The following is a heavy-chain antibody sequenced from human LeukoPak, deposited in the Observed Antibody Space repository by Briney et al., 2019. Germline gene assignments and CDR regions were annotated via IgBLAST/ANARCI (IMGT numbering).Heavy chain of an antibody. V-gene: IGHV3-13*01. Sequence: PGGSLRLSCAASGFTFSDYDMLWVPHATGKGLEGVSAIGNAGDTYYTGSVKGRFTISRENAKTSLYLQMNSLRAGNTAVYYCARVAKERVGGVYYFDYWGQGTLVTVSS. CDR1: GFTFSDYD. J-gene: IGHJ4*02. CDR2: IGNAGDT. D-gene: IGHD1-1*01. CDR3: ARVAKERVGGVYYFDY.